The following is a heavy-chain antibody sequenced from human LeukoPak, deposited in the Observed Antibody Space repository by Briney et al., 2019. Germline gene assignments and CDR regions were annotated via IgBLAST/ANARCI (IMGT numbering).Heavy chain of an antibody. CDR2: IYYSGST. V-gene: IGHV4-59*08. J-gene: IGHJ4*02. Sequence: SPSETLSLTCTVSGGSISSYYWSWLRQPPGKGLEWIGYIYYSGSTNYNPSLKSRVTISVDTSKNQFSLKLSSGTAADTAVYYCARQNTGWDYFDYWGQGTLVTVSS. D-gene: IGHD6-19*01. CDR1: GGSISSYY. CDR3: ARQNTGWDYFDY.